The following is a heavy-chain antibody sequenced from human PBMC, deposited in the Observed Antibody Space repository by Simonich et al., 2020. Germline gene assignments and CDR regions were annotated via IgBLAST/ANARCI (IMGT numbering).Heavy chain of an antibody. D-gene: IGHD1-1*01. J-gene: IGHJ3*02. Sequence: QVQLVQSGAEVKKPGASVKVSCQASGYTFTSYGISWVRQAPGQGLGWMGWISAYNGKTNDAQKLKGRVTLTTDTSTSTAYMELRSLRSDDTAMYYCARSTTGTTAFDIWGQGTMVTVSS. CDR1: GYTFTSYG. CDR2: ISAYNGKT. V-gene: IGHV1-18*01. CDR3: ARSTTGTTAFDI.